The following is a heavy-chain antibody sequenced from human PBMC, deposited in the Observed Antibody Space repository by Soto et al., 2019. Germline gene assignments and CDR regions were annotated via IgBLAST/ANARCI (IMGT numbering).Heavy chain of an antibody. D-gene: IGHD1-1*01. CDR1: GGFVSSGSYY. V-gene: IGHV4-34*01. CDR2: MSHSGGT. Sequence: QVQLQQWGAGLLKPSETLSLTCAVYGGFVSSGSYYWSWIRQPPGKGLEWIGEMSHSGGTHFNPSLKSRVTIPVDTCKNQYSLKQSSETAADTALYYCARVERGTATTVVDAFDIWGPGTMVTVSS. CDR3: ARVERGTATTVVDAFDI. J-gene: IGHJ3*02.